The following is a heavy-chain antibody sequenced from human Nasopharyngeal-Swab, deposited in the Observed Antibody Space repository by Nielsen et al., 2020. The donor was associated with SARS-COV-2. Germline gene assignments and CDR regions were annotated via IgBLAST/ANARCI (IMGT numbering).Heavy chain of an antibody. Sequence: WVRQAPGQGLEWMGIINPSGGSTSYAQKFQGRVTMTRDTSTSTVYMELSSLRSEDTAVYYCARDRPTSYYYYGMDVWGQGTTVTVSS. J-gene: IGHJ6*02. CDR3: ARDRPTSYYYYGMDV. CDR2: INPSGGST. V-gene: IGHV1-46*01.